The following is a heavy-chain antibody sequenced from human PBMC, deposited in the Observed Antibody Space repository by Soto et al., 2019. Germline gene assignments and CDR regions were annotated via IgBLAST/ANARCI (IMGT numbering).Heavy chain of an antibody. D-gene: IGHD3-10*01. J-gene: IGHJ6*03. CDR1: GFTFEDYG. V-gene: IGHV3-20*04. CDR3: ARFLTSQNFYYMDV. Sequence: PGGSLRLSCAATGFTFEDYGMSWVRQAPGKGLEWVSGINWTGSITGYADSVKGRFTISRDNAKNSLYLQMNGLRAEDTALYYCARFLTSQNFYYMDVWGKGTTVTVSS. CDR2: INWTGSIT.